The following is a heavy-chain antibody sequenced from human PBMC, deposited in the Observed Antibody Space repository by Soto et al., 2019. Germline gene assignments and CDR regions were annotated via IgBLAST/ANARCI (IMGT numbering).Heavy chain of an antibody. V-gene: IGHV1-69*13. D-gene: IGHD3-10*01. CDR2: IIPIFGTA. J-gene: IGHJ6*02. Sequence: SVTVSCMASGGTFSSYAISWVRQAPGQGLEWMGGIIPIFGTANYAQKFQGRVTITADESTSTAYMELSSLRSEDTAVYYCARESRITMVRGVIINHYGMDVWGQGTTVTVSS. CDR3: ARESRITMVRGVIINHYGMDV. CDR1: GGTFSSYA.